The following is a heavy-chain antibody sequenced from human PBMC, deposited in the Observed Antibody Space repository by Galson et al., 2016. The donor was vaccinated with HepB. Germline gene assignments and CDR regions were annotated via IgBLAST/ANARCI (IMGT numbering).Heavy chain of an antibody. CDR3: ARLLGGSSWMGNWFDP. D-gene: IGHD6-13*01. J-gene: IGHJ5*02. CDR2: LCYTGSA. Sequence: SETLSLTCTVSGGSISSSGYCWSWIRQPPGKGLEWIGSLCYTGSAYYTPSLKSRVTISVDTSKNKFSLKLNSLTAADTAVFYCARLLGGSSWMGNWFDPWGQGTLVTVSS. V-gene: IGHV4-39*01. CDR1: GGSISSSGYC.